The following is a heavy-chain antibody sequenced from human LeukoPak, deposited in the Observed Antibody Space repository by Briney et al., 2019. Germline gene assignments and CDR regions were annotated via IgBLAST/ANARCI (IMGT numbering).Heavy chain of an antibody. CDR3: ARGGYYGSGNDFRFDP. CDR1: GGSISSYY. D-gene: IGHD3-10*01. CDR2: IHYTGST. V-gene: IGHV4-59*01. J-gene: IGHJ5*02. Sequence: SETLSLTCTVSGGSISSYYWSWIRQPPGKGLECIGYIHYTGSTNYNPSLKSRVTISVETSKNQLSLKLKSVTAADTAVYYCARGGYYGSGNDFRFDPWGQGTLVTVSS.